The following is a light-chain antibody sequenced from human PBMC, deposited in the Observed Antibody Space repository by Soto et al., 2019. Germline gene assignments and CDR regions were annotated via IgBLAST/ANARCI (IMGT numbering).Light chain of an antibody. V-gene: IGKV3D-20*02. CDR1: QSVSSSY. J-gene: IGKJ1*01. Sequence: EIVLTQSPGTLSLSQGERATLSCRASQSVSSSYLAWYQQKPGQAPRLLIYGASSRATGIPDRFSGSGSGTEFTLTISSLQSEDFGVYYCQQRSNWPHSITFGQGTKVDI. CDR2: GAS. CDR3: QQRSNWPHSIT.